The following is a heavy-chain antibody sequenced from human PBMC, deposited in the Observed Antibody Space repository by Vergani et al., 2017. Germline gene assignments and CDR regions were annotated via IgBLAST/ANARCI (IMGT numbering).Heavy chain of an antibody. Sequence: QVQLVESGGGVVQPGRSLRLSCAASGFTFSSYAMHWVRQAPGKGLEWVAVIGYDGSNKYYADSVKGRFTITRDNAKNTLYLQMNSLRAEDTAVYYCARDALGYCSSTSCYSLAAYYGMDVWGQGTTVTVPS. J-gene: IGHJ6*02. V-gene: IGHV3-33*08. D-gene: IGHD2-2*01. CDR2: IGYDGSNK. CDR3: ARDALGYCSSTSCYSLAAYYGMDV. CDR1: GFTFSSYA.